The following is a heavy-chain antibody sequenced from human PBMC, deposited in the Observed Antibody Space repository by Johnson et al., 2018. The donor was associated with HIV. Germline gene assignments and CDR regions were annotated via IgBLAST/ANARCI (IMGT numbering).Heavy chain of an antibody. CDR3: ARIDYSNYEEAFDI. D-gene: IGHD4-11*01. CDR1: GFTFSSYA. V-gene: IGHV3-30-3*02. Sequence: QVQLVESGGGVVQPGGSLRLSCAASGFTFSSYAMHWVRQAPGKGLEWVAVISYDGSNKYYADSVKGRFTISRDNSKNTLYLQMNSLRAEDTAVYYCARIDYSNYEEAFDIWGQGTMVTVSS. CDR2: ISYDGSNK. J-gene: IGHJ3*02.